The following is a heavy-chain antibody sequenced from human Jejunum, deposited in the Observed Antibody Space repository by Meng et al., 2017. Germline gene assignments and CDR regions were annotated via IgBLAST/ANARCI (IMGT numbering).Heavy chain of an antibody. V-gene: IGHV3-74*01. Sequence: GQVVEAGGCLVRPGGSLRLSCAASGFSFSSFVMQWARQAPGKGLFWVSRINKNASATYYADSVKGRFIISRDNAKNTLYLQINSLRAEDTGVYYCGPESTGDHWGQGTLVTVSS. J-gene: IGHJ4*02. CDR1: GFSFSSFV. D-gene: IGHD2-8*02. CDR3: GPESTGDH. CDR2: INKNASAT.